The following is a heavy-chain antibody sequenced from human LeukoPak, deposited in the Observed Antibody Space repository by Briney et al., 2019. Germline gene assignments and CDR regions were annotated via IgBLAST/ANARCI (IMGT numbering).Heavy chain of an antibody. Sequence: GGSLRLSCAASGFTFSSYSMNWVRQAPGKGLELVSSISSSSSYIYYADSVKGRFTISRDNAKNSLYLQMNSLRAEDTAVYYCARGSGIAAANDYWGQGTLVTVSS. D-gene: IGHD6-13*01. CDR2: ISSSSSYI. CDR3: ARGSGIAAANDY. V-gene: IGHV3-21*01. CDR1: GFTFSSYS. J-gene: IGHJ4*02.